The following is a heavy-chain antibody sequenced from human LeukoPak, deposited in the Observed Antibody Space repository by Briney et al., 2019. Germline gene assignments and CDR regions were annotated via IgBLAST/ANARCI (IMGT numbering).Heavy chain of an antibody. CDR1: GFTFSSSA. CDR3: AKEGGTGTRFDY. J-gene: IGHJ4*02. D-gene: IGHD1-7*01. V-gene: IGHV3-23*01. Sequence: GGSLRLSCAASGFTFSSSAMSWVRQAPGKGLYWVSAISGSGTGTYYAASVKGRFTISRDNSKNTLYLQMNSLRAEDTAVYYCAKEGGTGTRFDYWGQGTLVTVSS. CDR2: ISGSGTGT.